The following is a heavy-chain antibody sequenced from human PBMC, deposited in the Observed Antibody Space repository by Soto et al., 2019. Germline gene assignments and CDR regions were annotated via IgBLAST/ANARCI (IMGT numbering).Heavy chain of an antibody. D-gene: IGHD1-7*01. J-gene: IGHJ4*02. CDR1: GFTFDDYG. Sequence: GGSLRLSCAASGFTFDDYGMSWVRQAPGKGLEWVSGINWNGGSTGYADSVKGRFTISRDNAKNSLYLQMNSLRAEDTALYYCARVDPTNWNYGWGYFDYWGQGTLVTVSS. CDR2: INWNGGST. V-gene: IGHV3-20*04. CDR3: ARVDPTNWNYGWGYFDY.